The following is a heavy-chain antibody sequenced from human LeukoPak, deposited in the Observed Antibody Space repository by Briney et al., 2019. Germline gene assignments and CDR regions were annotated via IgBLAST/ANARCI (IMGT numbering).Heavy chain of an antibody. CDR1: GFTFNNYG. D-gene: IGHD6-25*01. Sequence: GGSLRLSCAASGFTFNNYGMHWVRQAPGKGLEWVSYISSSGSTIYYADSVKGRFTISRDNAKNSLYLQMNSLRAEDTAVYYCARVLTARSGGYDAFDIWGQGTMVTVSS. CDR3: ARVLTARSGGYDAFDI. CDR2: ISSSGSTI. J-gene: IGHJ3*02. V-gene: IGHV3-48*04.